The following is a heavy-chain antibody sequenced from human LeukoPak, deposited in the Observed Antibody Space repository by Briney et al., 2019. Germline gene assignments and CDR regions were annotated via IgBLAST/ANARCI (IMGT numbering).Heavy chain of an antibody. J-gene: IGHJ4*02. CDR1: GFTFSNAW. Sequence: GGSLRLSCAASGFTFSNAWMSWVRQAPGKGLEWVGRIKSKTDGGTTDYAAPVKGRFTISRDDSKNTLYEDTLYLEMNSLKTEDTAVYYCTAGVGRSDFDYWGQGTLVTVSS. CDR2: IKSKTDGGTT. V-gene: IGHV3-15*01. D-gene: IGHD3-10*01. CDR3: TAGVGRSDFDY.